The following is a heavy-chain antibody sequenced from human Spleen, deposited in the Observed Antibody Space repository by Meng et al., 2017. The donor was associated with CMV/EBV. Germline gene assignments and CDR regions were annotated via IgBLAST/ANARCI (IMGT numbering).Heavy chain of an antibody. J-gene: IGHJ3*02. CDR2: IGTAGDT. Sequence: GGSLRLSCAASGFTFSSYAMHWVRQATGKGLEWVSAIGTAGDTYYPGSVKGRFTISRENAKNSLYLQMNSLRAGDTAVYYCARGAYYYDSSGSGLAFDIWGQGTMVTVSS. D-gene: IGHD3-22*01. CDR3: ARGAYYYDSSGSGLAFDI. V-gene: IGHV3-13*01. CDR1: GFTFSSYA.